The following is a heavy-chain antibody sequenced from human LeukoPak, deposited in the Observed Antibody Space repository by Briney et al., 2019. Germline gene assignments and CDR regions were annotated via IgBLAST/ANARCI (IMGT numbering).Heavy chain of an antibody. CDR2: ISGPGTDM. D-gene: IGHD3-3*01. CDR1: GFTFSDSY. Sequence: GGSLRLSCAASGFTFSDSYMTWIRQAPGRGLEYLSYISGPGTDMIYADSVKGRFTISRDNAKNSLYLQMNSLRAEDTAVYYCARARAYYDFWSGYYSPDAFDIWGQGTMVTVSS. CDR3: ARARAYYDFWSGYYSPDAFDI. J-gene: IGHJ3*02. V-gene: IGHV3-11*04.